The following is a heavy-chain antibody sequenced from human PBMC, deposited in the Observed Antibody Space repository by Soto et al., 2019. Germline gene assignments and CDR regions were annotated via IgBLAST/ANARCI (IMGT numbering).Heavy chain of an antibody. D-gene: IGHD2-2*02. J-gene: IGHJ4*01. CDR1: GFTFSSYA. CDR2: ISYDGSNK. CDR3: ATQDRGVVPAALHLLY. V-gene: IGHV3-30-3*01. Sequence: PGGSLGLSCAASGFTFSSYAMHWVRQAPGKGLEWVAVISYDGSNKYYADSVKGRFTISRDNSKNTLYLQMNSLRAEDTAVYYCATQDRGVVPAALHLLYW.